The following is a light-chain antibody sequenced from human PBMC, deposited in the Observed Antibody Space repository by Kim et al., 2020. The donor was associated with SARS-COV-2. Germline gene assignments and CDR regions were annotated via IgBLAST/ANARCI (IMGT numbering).Light chain of an antibody. CDR1: SSNFGAGFD. CDR2: GGT. V-gene: IGLV1-40*01. Sequence: QSVLTQPPSVSGAPGQRVTISCTGSSSNFGAGFDVHWYQQIPGTAPKLLIYGGTKRPSGVPDRFSGSKSGTSASLAITGLQADDEAHYYCQSYDSSLSGSVFGGGTQLTVL. CDR3: QSYDSSLSGSV. J-gene: IGLJ3*02.